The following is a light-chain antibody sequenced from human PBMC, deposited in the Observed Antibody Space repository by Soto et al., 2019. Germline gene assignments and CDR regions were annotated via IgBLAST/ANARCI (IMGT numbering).Light chain of an antibody. CDR2: DAS. Sequence: EIVLTQSPATLSLSPGERATLSCRASQSVSSYLAWYQQKPGQAPRLLIYDASNRATGIPARFSGSGSGTEFTLTISSLQPDDFATYYCQQYNTYSPERTFGQGTKVDI. V-gene: IGKV3-11*01. CDR3: QQYNTYSPERT. CDR1: QSVSSY. J-gene: IGKJ1*01.